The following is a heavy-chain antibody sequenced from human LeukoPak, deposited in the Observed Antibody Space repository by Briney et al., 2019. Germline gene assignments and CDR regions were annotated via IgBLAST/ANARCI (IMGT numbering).Heavy chain of an antibody. D-gene: IGHD2-2*01. CDR2: LRYDGSNK. CDR3: AKDQAPQDIVVVPAY. Sequence: GGSLRLSCAASGFTFSSYGTHWVRQAPGKGLEWVAFLRYDGSNKYYADSVKGRFTISRDNSKNTLYLQMNSLRAEDTAVYYCAKDQAPQDIVVVPAYWGQGTLVTVSS. CDR1: GFTFSSYG. V-gene: IGHV3-30*02. J-gene: IGHJ4*02.